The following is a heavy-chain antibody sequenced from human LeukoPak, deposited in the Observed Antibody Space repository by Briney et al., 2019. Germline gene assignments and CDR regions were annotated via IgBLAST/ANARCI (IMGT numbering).Heavy chain of an antibody. V-gene: IGHV1-2*02. CDR2: INPNSGGT. CDR1: GYTFTGYY. Sequence: ASVKVSCKASGYTFTGYYMHWVRQAPGQGLEWMGWINPNSGGTNYAQKFQGRVTMTRATSISTAYMELSRLRSDDTAVYYCARESGNSGYSYGFDYWGQGTLVTVSS. D-gene: IGHD5-18*01. J-gene: IGHJ4*02. CDR3: ARESGNSGYSYGFDY.